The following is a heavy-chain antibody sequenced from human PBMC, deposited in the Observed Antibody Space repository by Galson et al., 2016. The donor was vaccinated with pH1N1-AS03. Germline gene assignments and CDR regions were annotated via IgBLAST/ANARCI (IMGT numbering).Heavy chain of an antibody. CDR2: ISALFGTP. Sequence: QSGAEVKKPGSSVRVSCRASGGTFNTFVINWVRQAPGQGLEWMGDISALFGTPNFAQTFQGRVTFTTDKSTDTAYMELKSLKSEDTAIYYCTTPHLTYHYDDSGHYSSAFDIWGQGTKVSVSS. V-gene: IGHV1-69*05. CDR3: TTPHLTYHYDDSGHYSSAFDI. J-gene: IGHJ3*02. D-gene: IGHD3-22*01. CDR1: GGTFNTFV.